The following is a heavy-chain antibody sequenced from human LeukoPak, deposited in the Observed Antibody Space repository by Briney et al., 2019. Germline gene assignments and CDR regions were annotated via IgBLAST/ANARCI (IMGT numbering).Heavy chain of an antibody. Sequence: GGSLRLSCAASGFTFSSYQMSWVRQAPGKGLERVANIKGDGNEKYYLDSVKGRFTISRDNAKNSLYLQMNSLRGEDTAVYYCARGGETKLTYWGQGTLVTVSS. CDR1: GFTFSSYQ. D-gene: IGHD4-11*01. CDR3: ARGGETKLTY. CDR2: IKGDGNEK. V-gene: IGHV3-7*01. J-gene: IGHJ4*02.